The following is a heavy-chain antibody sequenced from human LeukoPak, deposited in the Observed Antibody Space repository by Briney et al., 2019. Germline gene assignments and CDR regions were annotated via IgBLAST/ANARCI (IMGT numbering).Heavy chain of an antibody. D-gene: IGHD3-10*01. V-gene: IGHV3-74*01. Sequence: PGGSLRLSCAASGFTFSSYWMHWVRQAPGKGLVWVSRINSDGSSTSYADSVKGRFTISRDNAKNTLNLQMNSLRAEDTAVYYCARDHLTMVRETLNWFDPRGQGTLVTVSS. J-gene: IGHJ5*02. CDR1: GFTFSSYW. CDR3: ARDHLTMVRETLNWFDP. CDR2: INSDGSST.